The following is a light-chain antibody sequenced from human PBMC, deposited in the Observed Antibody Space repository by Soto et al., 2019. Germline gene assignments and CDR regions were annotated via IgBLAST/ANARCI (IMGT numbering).Light chain of an antibody. CDR2: GAS. V-gene: IGKV3-20*01. CDR1: RSISSSY. Sequence: VLPQSPGTLSLSPGERATLSCRASRSISSSYLAWYQQKPGQAPRLLINGASSRATGIPDRFSGSGSGTDFTLPISRLEPEDFAVYYCQQYGSSSWAFGPGNKVDIK. J-gene: IGKJ1*01. CDR3: QQYGSSSWA.